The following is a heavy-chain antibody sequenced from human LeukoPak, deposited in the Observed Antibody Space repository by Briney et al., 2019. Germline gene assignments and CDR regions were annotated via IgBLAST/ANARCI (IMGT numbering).Heavy chain of an antibody. D-gene: IGHD5-24*01. CDR3: ARAIDGYNYGHYYMDV. V-gene: IGHV5-51*01. CDR1: GYSFTTYW. CDR2: IYPGDSDV. J-gene: IGHJ6*03. Sequence: GESLKISCKASGYSFTTYWIVWVRQMPGKGLEWMGIIYPGDSDVRYNPSFQGQVTISVDRSISTAYLQWSSLKASDTAMYFCARAIDGYNYGHYYMDVWGKGTTITVSS.